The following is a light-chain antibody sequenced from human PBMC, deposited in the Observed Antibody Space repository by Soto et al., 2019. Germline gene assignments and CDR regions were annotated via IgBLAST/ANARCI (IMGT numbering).Light chain of an antibody. CDR3: QQRSNWPPIT. V-gene: IGKV3-11*01. Sequence: EIVLTQSPGTVSLSPVEIATLCCMASQSVSSYLAWYQQKPGQAPRLLIYDASNRATGIPARFSGSGSGTDFTLTISSLEPEDFAVYYCQQRSNWPPITFGQGTRLEIK. CDR1: QSVSSY. CDR2: DAS. J-gene: IGKJ5*01.